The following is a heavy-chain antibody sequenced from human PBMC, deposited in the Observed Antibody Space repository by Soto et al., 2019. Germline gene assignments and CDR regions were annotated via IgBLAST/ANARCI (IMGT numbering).Heavy chain of an antibody. J-gene: IGHJ6*02. CDR3: ARVSGYSNYDYYYYYGMDV. CDR1: GGTFSSYA. D-gene: IGHD4-4*01. Sequence: SVKVSCKASGGTFSSYAISWVRQAPGQGLEWMGGIIPIFGTANYAQKFQGRVTITADESTSTAYMELSSLRSEDTAVYYCARVSGYSNYDYYYYYGMDVWGQGTKVTVYS. V-gene: IGHV1-69*13. CDR2: IIPIFGTA.